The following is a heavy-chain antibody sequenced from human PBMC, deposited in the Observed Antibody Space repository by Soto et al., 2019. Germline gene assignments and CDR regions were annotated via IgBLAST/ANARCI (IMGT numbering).Heavy chain of an antibody. CDR3: ARHRGPDSSSWYFNWYFDL. CDR1: GGSISSYY. V-gene: IGHV4-59*08. CDR2: IYYSGGT. J-gene: IGHJ2*01. D-gene: IGHD6-13*01. Sequence: QVQLQESGPGLVKPSETLSLTCTVSGGSISSYYWSWIRQPPGKGLEWIGYIYYSGGTNYNPPLKSRVTIAGDTSKNQFSLKLSSVTAADTAVYYCARHRGPDSSSWYFNWYFDLWGRGTLVTVSS.